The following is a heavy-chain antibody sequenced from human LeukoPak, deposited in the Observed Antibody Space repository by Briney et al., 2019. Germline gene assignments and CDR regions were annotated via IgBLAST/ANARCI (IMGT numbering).Heavy chain of an antibody. CDR1: GGSISSSNW. J-gene: IGHJ4*02. CDR2: IYHSGST. D-gene: IGHD3-10*01. CDR3: ARGGKYYYGSGSYPIPYYFDY. V-gene: IGHV4-4*02. Sequence: SETLSLTCAVSGGSISSSNWWSWVRQPPGKGLEWIGEIYHSGSTNYNPSLKSRVTISVDKSKNQFSLKLSSVTAADTAVYYCARGGKYYYGSGSYPIPYYFDYWGQGTLVTVSS.